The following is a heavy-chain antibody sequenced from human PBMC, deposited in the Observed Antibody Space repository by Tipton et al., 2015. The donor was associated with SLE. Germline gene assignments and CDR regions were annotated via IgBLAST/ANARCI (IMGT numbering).Heavy chain of an antibody. CDR1: GGSISSYY. J-gene: IGHJ3*02. CDR2: IYYSGST. V-gene: IGHV4-59*07. D-gene: IGHD1-26*01. CDR3: ARAPGIVGARGAFDI. Sequence: TLSLTCTVSGGSISSYYWSWIRQPPGKGLEWIGYIYYSGSTNYNSSLKSRVTISVDTSKNQFSLKLSSVTAADTAVYYCARAPGIVGARGAFDIWGQGTMVTVSS.